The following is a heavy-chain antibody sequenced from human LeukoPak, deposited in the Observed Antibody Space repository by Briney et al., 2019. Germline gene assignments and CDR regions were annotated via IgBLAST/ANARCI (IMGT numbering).Heavy chain of an antibody. V-gene: IGHV3-11*06. Sequence: PGGSLRLSCAASGFTFSDYYMSWIRQAPGKGLEWVSYISSSSSYTNYADSGKGRSTISRDNAKNSLYLQMNSLRAEDTAVYYCARGSVHCSGGSCYLDYWGQGTLVTVSS. CDR3: ARGSVHCSGGSCYLDY. J-gene: IGHJ4*02. CDR1: GFTFSDYY. CDR2: ISSSSSYT. D-gene: IGHD2-15*01.